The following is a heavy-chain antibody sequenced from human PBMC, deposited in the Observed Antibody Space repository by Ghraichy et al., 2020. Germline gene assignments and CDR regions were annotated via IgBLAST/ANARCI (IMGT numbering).Heavy chain of an antibody. CDR3: AKDFEGGSYHAHYFDY. Sequence: GGSLRLSCAASGFTFSSYGMHWVRQAPGKGLEWVAVISYDGSNKYYADSVKGRFTISRDNSKNTLYLQMNSLRAEDTAVYYCAKDFEGGSYHAHYFDYWGQGTLVTVSS. CDR2: ISYDGSNK. CDR1: GFTFSSYG. J-gene: IGHJ4*02. V-gene: IGHV3-30*18. D-gene: IGHD1-26*01.